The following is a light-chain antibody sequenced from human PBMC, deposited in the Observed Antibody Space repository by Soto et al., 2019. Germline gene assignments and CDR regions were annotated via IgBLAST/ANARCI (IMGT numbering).Light chain of an antibody. V-gene: IGKV3-20*01. Sequence: EIVLTQSPATLSLSPGERATLSCRASQVVSSNYLAWYQQKPGQAPRLLIYGASSRATGIPDRFSGSGSGTDFTLTISRLEPEDFVVYYCQQYGGLPRTFGQGTKVEIK. CDR1: QVVSSNY. CDR2: GAS. J-gene: IGKJ1*01. CDR3: QQYGGLPRT.